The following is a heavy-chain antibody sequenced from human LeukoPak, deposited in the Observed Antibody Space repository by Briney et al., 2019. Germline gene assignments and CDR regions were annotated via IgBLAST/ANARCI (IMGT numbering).Heavy chain of an antibody. J-gene: IGHJ5*02. CDR1: GGSIGGYY. V-gene: IGHV4-59*08. D-gene: IGHD3-10*01. CDR3: ARVNYASGGYSSWFDP. CDR2: VSYSGNT. Sequence: SKTLSLTCAVSGGSIGGYYWSWIRQPPGQGLEWIGYVSYSGNTKFNPSLKSRVTISIDTSENQFSVILTSVTAADTAVYFCARVNYASGGYSSWFDPWGQGTLVTVSS.